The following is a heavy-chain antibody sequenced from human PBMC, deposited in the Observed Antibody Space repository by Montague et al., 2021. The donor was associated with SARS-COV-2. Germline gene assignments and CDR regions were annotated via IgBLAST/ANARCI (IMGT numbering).Heavy chain of an antibody. CDR1: GGSVSSSPYY. CDR2: ISYSGRT. J-gene: IGHJ6*03. CDR3: ASSYYYGSGTYVYNYYMDV. D-gene: IGHD3-10*01. V-gene: IGHV4-39*01. Sequence: SETLSLTCTVSGGSVSSSPYYWGWIRQPPGRGLEWVGSISYSGRTYFSPSLKSRLTISVDSSENQFSLRPSSVTAADTAVYYCASSYYYGSGTYVYNYYMDVWGKGTTVTVSS.